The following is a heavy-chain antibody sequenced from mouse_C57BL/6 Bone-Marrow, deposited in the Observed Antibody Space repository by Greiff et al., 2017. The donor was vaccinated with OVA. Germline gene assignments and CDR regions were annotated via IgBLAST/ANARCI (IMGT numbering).Heavy chain of an antibody. CDR1: GFTFSSYG. D-gene: IGHD1-1*01. CDR2: ISSGGSYT. V-gene: IGHV5-6*01. J-gene: IGHJ2*01. Sequence: EVKLVESGGDLVKPGGSLKLSCAASGFTFSSYGMSWVRQTPDKRLEWVATISSGGSYTYYPDSVKGRFTISRDNAKNTLYLQMSSLKSEDTAMYYCARVDYGSRGSPYWGQGTTLTVSS. CDR3: ARVDYGSRGSPY.